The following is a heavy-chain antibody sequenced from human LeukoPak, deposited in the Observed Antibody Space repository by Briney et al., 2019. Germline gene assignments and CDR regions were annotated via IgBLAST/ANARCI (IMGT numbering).Heavy chain of an antibody. CDR3: ARGVLWFGDVYQPRVWFDP. J-gene: IGHJ5*02. CDR1: GYTFTGYY. D-gene: IGHD3-10*01. V-gene: IGHV1-2*02. Sequence: ASVNVSCKPSGYTFTGYYMLWVRQAPPHGLEGMGGINPNRGRTNYPQQSQGRVTMTRDTSISTAYMELSRLRSDDTAVYYCARGVLWFGDVYQPRVWFDPWGQGTLVTVSS. CDR2: INPNRGRT.